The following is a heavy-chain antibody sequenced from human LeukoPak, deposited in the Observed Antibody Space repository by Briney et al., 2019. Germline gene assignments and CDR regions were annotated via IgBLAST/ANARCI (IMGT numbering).Heavy chain of an antibody. CDR2: ISSGSSYI. Sequence: GGSLRLSCAASGFTFSNYNMTWVRQAPGKGLEWVSSISSGSSYIYYADSVKGRFTISRDNAKNSLYLQMNSLRAEDTAVYYCARSMTTVTMTPGHWGQGTLVTVSS. V-gene: IGHV3-21*06. D-gene: IGHD4-17*01. CDR3: ARSMTTVTMTPGH. J-gene: IGHJ4*02. CDR1: GFTFSNYN.